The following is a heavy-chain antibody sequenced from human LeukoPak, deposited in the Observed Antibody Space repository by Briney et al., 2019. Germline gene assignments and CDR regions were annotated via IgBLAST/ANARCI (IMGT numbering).Heavy chain of an antibody. J-gene: IGHJ4*02. D-gene: IGHD1/OR15-1a*01. Sequence: SEPLSLLCSVSGGPISGYHWSWIRQPPGKALEGIGHIYYSGSSGSTSYNASLKSRVTISVDTSKNQLSLNLTSVTAADTAVYYCARWNNGGDYWGQGTLVTVSS. CDR2: IYYSGSSGST. V-gene: IGHV4-59*01. CDR1: GGPISGYH. CDR3: ARWNNGGDY.